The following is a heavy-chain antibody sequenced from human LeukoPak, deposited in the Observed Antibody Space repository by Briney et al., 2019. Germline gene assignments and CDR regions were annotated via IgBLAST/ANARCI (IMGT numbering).Heavy chain of an antibody. CDR3: ARGPTISETGYFDY. CDR2: INHRGDT. D-gene: IGHD1-1*01. J-gene: IGHJ4*03. V-gene: IGHV4-30-4*01. CDR1: GGSINSGDYY. Sequence: PSQTLSLTCTVSGGSINSGDYYWSWIRQSPGKGLEWIAEINHRGDTNYNPSVKSRVAISVDTSKNQFSLKITSLTAADTAVYYCARGPTISETGYFDYWGQGTLVTVSS.